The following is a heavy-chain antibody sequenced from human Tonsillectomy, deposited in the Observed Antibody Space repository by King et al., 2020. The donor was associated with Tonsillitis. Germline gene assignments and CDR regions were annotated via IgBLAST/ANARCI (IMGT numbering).Heavy chain of an antibody. V-gene: IGHV3-23*04. D-gene: IGHD3-3*01. CDR2: ISGSGGST. CDR1: GFTFSSYA. J-gene: IGHJ4*02. CDR3: AKVPSLRFLEWLLPLLFDY. Sequence: VQLVESGGGLVQPGGSLRLSCAASGFTFSSYAMSWVRQAPGKGLEWVSAISGSGGSTYYADSVKGRFTISRDNSKNTLYLQMNSLRAEDTAVYYCAKVPSLRFLEWLLPLLFDYWGQGTLVTVSS.